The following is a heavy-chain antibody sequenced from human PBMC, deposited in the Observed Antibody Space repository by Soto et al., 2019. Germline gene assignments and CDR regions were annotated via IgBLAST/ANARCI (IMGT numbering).Heavy chain of an antibody. D-gene: IGHD4-17*01. CDR3: AKDGTYGDYNTAFNDY. Sequence: GGSLRLSCAASGFTFSSYAMSWVRQAPGKGLEWVSAISGSGGSTYYADSVKGRFTISRDNSKNTLYLQMNSLRAEDTAVYYCAKDGTYGDYNTAFNDYWGQGTLVTVSS. CDR2: ISGSGGST. CDR1: GFTFSSYA. V-gene: IGHV3-23*01. J-gene: IGHJ4*02.